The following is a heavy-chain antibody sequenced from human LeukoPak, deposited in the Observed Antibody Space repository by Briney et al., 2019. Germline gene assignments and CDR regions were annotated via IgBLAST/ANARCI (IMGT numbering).Heavy chain of an antibody. J-gene: IGHJ3*02. CDR2: INHSGST. Sequence: SESLSLTCAVYGGSFSGYYWSWIRQPPGKGLGWIGEINHSGSTNYNPSLQSRVTISVDTSKNQFSLKLSSVTAADTAVYYCARGKTIGYSSSWYGRGVFDIWGQGTMVTVSS. CDR3: ARGKTIGYSSSWYGRGVFDI. D-gene: IGHD6-13*01. V-gene: IGHV4-34*01. CDR1: GGSFSGYY.